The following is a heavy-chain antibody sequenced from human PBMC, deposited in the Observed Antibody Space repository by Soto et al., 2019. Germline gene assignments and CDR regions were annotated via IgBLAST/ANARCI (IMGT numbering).Heavy chain of an antibody. Sequence: EVQLLESGGGLVQPGGSLRLSCAASGFSFDDYAMTWVRQAAGKGLEWVSAIIGSGDNTYYADSVKGRFTISRDNSKNTLYLQLNSLRAEDTALYYCAKGYYSGYDLAYFDYWGQGTLFTVSS. CDR1: GFSFDDYA. V-gene: IGHV3-23*01. CDR2: IIGSGDNT. J-gene: IGHJ4*02. D-gene: IGHD5-12*01. CDR3: AKGYYSGYDLAYFDY.